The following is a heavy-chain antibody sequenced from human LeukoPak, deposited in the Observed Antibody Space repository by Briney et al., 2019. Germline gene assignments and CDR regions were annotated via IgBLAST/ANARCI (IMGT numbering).Heavy chain of an antibody. D-gene: IGHD3-10*01. CDR3: AMDRGSDGSDQLDP. J-gene: IGHJ5*02. CDR2: IYSGGIT. V-gene: IGHV4-4*07. CDR1: GVSLSNFY. Sequence: PSETLSLTCTVSGVSLSNFYLIWIRQPAGKGLEWIGRIYSGGITIYNPSLKSRVTMSVDTSKNQFSLKLSSVTAADTGVYYCAMDRGSDGSDQLDPWGQGTLVTVSS.